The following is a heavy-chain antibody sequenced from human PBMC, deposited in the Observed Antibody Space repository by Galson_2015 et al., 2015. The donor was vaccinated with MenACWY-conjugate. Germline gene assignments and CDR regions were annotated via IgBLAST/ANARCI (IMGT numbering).Heavy chain of an antibody. CDR2: INAGNGNT. CDR1: GYTFTNYA. Sequence: SVKVSCKASGYTFTNYAMHWVRQAPGQRLEWMGWINAGNGNTKYSQKFQGRVTITKDTSASTAYMELSSLRSEDTAVYYCARGEITIFGVLIIGWFDSWGQGTLVTVSS. D-gene: IGHD3-3*01. V-gene: IGHV1-3*01. CDR3: ARGEITIFGVLIIGWFDS. J-gene: IGHJ5*01.